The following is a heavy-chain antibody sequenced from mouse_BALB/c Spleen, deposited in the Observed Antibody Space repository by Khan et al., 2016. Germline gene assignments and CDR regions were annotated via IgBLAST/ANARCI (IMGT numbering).Heavy chain of an antibody. D-gene: IGHD2-1*01. CDR2: ISYSGST. CDR1: GYSITSDYA. Sequence: EVQLQESGPGLVKPSQSLSLTCTVTGYSITSDYAWNWIRQFPGNKLEWMGYISYSGSTSYNPSLKSRISITRDTSKNQFFLQLNSVTTEDTATYYCASYYGQYWYFDVWGAGTTVTVSS. CDR3: ASYYGQYWYFDV. J-gene: IGHJ1*01. V-gene: IGHV3-2*02.